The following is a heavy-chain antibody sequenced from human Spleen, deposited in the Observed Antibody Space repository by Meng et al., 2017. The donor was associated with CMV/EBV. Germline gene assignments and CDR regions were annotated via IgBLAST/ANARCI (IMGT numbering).Heavy chain of an antibody. D-gene: IGHD3-3*01. V-gene: IGHV1-18*01. CDR2: INTKNGDT. Sequence: SGYIFTNDGFSWVRQAPGQGLEWMGWINTKNGDTQYAQHFQGRLTMTTDTSTNTAKMELISLTSDDTAVYYCARALYYDFWSSSYDSWGQGTLVTVSS. J-gene: IGHJ4*02. CDR1: GYIFTNDG. CDR3: ARALYYDFWSSSYDS.